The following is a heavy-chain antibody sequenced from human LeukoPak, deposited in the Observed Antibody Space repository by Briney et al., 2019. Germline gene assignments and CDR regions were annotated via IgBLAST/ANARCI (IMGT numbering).Heavy chain of an antibody. CDR3: ARRGNTAMATRPFDY. V-gene: IGHV1-24*01. CDR2: FDPEDGET. Sequence: ASVKVSCKVSGYTLTELSMHWVRQAPGKGLEWMGGFDPEDGETIYAQKFQGRVTMTEDTSTSTVYMELSSLRSEDTAVYYCARRGNTAMATRPFDYWGQGTLVTVSS. D-gene: IGHD5-18*01. J-gene: IGHJ4*02. CDR1: GYTLTELS.